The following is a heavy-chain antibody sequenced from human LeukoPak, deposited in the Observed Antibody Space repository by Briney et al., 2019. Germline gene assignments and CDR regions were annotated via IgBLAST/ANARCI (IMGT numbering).Heavy chain of an antibody. CDR1: VGTFSSYA. Sequence: SVKVSCKASVGTFSSYAISWVRQAPGQGLEWMGGIIPIFGTANYAQKFQGRVTITADKSTSTAYMELSSLRSEDTARYYSAREVGSGFDYTGQGTLGTVSS. J-gene: IGHJ4*02. CDR2: IIPIFGTA. V-gene: IGHV1-69*06. CDR3: AREVGSGFDY. D-gene: IGHD1-26*01.